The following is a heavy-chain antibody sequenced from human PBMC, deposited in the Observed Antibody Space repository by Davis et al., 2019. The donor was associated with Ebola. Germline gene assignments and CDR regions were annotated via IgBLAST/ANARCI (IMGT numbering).Heavy chain of an antibody. CDR2: IYYSGIT. J-gene: IGHJ4*02. CDR1: GGSIISSSSY. V-gene: IGHV4-39*07. CDR3: ARIPYGSGSYYVGLDY. D-gene: IGHD3-10*01. Sequence: SETLSLTCTVSGGSIISSSSYWGWIRQPPRKGLEWIGSIYYSGITNYNPSLKSRVTISVDTSKNQFSLKLSSVTAADTAVYYCARIPYGSGSYYVGLDYWGQGTLVTVSS.